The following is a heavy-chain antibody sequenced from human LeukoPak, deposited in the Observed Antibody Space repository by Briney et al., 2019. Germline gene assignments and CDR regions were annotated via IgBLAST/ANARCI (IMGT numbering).Heavy chain of an antibody. V-gene: IGHV3-20*04. CDR1: GFTFDDYG. D-gene: IGHD3-10*01. CDR3: ARGRYYYGSGSYFNFDY. J-gene: IGHJ4*02. CDR2: INWNGGST. Sequence: PGGSLRLSCAASGFTFDDYGMSWVRQAPGKGLEWVSGINWNGGSTGYADSVKGRFTISRDNAKNSLYLQMNSLRAEDTAVYYCARGRYYYGSGSYFNFDYWRQGTLVTVSS.